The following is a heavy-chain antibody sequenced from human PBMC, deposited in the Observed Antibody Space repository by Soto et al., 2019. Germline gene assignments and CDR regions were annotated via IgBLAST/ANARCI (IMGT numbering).Heavy chain of an antibody. CDR1: GGTFSSYT. Sequence: QVQLVQSGAEVKKPGSSVKVSCKASGGTFSSYTISWVRQAPGQGLEWMGRIIPILGIANYAQKFQGRVTITADKSTSTAYMELSSLRSEDTAVYSCARGGMERLVRGLDYWGQGTLVTVSS. CDR2: IIPILGIA. V-gene: IGHV1-69*02. D-gene: IGHD6-13*01. CDR3: ARGGMERLVRGLDY. J-gene: IGHJ4*02.